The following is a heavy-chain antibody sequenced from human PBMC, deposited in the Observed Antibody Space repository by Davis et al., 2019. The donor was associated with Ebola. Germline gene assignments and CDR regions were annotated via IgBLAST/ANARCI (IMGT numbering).Heavy chain of an antibody. CDR2: ISTSSSFT. CDR1: GFTFSDHQ. J-gene: IGHJ4*02. Sequence: PGESLKISCEASGFTFSDHQMTWIRQAPGKGLEWVSCISTSSSFTNYANSVQGRFAISRDNAKNSLYLQMNSLTAEDTAVYYCARGARPNYWGQGTLVTVSS. V-gene: IGHV3-11*06. CDR3: ARGARPNY.